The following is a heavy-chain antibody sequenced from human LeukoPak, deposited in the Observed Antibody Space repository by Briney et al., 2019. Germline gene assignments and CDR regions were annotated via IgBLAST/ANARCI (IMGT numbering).Heavy chain of an antibody. CDR2: IIPIFGTA. CDR1: GGTFSSYA. J-gene: IGHJ5*02. Sequence: ASVKVSCKASGGTFSSYAISWVRQAPGQGLEWMGRIIPIFGTANYAQKFQGRVTITTDESTDTAYMELSSLRSEDTAVYYCARDLWDTAIDNWFDPWGQGTLVTVSS. CDR3: ARDLWDTAIDNWFDP. V-gene: IGHV1-69*05. D-gene: IGHD5-18*01.